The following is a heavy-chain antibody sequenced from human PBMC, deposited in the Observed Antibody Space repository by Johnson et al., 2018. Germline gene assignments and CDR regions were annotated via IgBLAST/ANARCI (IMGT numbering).Heavy chain of an antibody. CDR2: IAYEGSNK. CDR3: AKEYGMATITGYFQY. Sequence: QVQLGQAGGGVVQPGKSLRLSCAASGFSFSNYGMHWVRQAPGKGLEWGAGIAYEGSNKYYADSVKGRFTISRDNSKNTLYLQMNSLRAEDTAVYYSAKEYGMATITGYFQYWGQGTLVTVSS. D-gene: IGHD5-24*01. V-gene: IGHV3-30*18. J-gene: IGHJ1*01. CDR1: GFSFSNYG.